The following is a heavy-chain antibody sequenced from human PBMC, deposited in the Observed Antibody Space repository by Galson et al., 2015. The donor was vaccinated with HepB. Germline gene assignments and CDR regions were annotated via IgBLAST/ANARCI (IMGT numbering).Heavy chain of an antibody. CDR2: IYYSGGT. Sequence: ETLSLTCAVSGYSIRSSNWWAWIRQPPGKGLEWIGYIYYSGGTYYHPSLKSRVTMSVDTSKNHFSLKLSSVTAVDTAVYYCARTALHYGGSSGRGDYFDYWGQGTLVTVSS. V-gene: IGHV4-28*01. CDR1: GYSIRSSNW. CDR3: ARTALHYGGSSGRGDYFDY. J-gene: IGHJ4*02. D-gene: IGHD4-23*01.